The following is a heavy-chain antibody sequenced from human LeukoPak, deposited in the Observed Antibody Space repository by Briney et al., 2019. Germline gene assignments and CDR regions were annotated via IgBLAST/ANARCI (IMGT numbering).Heavy chain of an antibody. CDR2: ISGSGGST. D-gene: IGHD4-17*01. Sequence: GGSLRLSCAASGFTFSSYAMSWVRQAPGKGLEWVSAISGSGGSTYYADSVKGRFTISRDNSKNTLYLQMNSLRAEDTAVYYCAPGGLRGYFGYWGQGTLVTVSS. J-gene: IGHJ4*02. CDR1: GFTFSSYA. CDR3: APGGLRGYFGY. V-gene: IGHV3-23*01.